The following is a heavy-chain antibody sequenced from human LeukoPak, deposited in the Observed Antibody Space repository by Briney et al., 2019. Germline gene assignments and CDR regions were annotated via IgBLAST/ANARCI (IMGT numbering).Heavy chain of an antibody. D-gene: IGHD3-22*01. Sequence: ASVKVSCKASGYTFSSYGISWVRQAPGQGLEWMGWISAYNGNTKYAQKLQGRVTMTTDTSTSTAYMELRSLRSDDTAVYYCARDYYDSINYYTPRSAFDIWGQGTMVTVSS. V-gene: IGHV1-18*01. CDR1: GYTFSSYG. CDR3: ARDYYDSINYYTPRSAFDI. J-gene: IGHJ3*02. CDR2: ISAYNGNT.